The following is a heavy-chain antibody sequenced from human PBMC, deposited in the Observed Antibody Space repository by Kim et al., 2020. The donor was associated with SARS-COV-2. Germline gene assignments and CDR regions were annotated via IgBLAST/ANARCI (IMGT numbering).Heavy chain of an antibody. Sequence: ASVKVSCKASGYTFTGYNMHWVRQAPGQGLEWMGWINPKSGGTNYAQKFQGRVTMSRDTSITTAYMELSRLRSDDTAVYYCARVAVDGYCSTTSCYIFDY. CDR2: INPKSGGT. V-gene: IGHV1-2*02. J-gene: IGHJ4*01. CDR3: ARVAVDGYCSTTSCYIFDY. D-gene: IGHD2-2*02. CDR1: GYTFTGYN.